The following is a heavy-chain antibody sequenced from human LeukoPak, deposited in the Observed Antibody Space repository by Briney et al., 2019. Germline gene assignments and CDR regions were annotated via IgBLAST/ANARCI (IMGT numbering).Heavy chain of an antibody. D-gene: IGHD6-25*01. CDR1: GGSISRYY. V-gene: IGHV4-4*09. CDR3: ARPASRRWFDP. Sequence: SETLSLTCTVSGGSISRYYWSWIRQPPGKGLEWIGYIYTSGSTNYNPSLKSRVTISVDTSKNQFSLKLSSVTAADTAVYYCARPASRRWFDPWGQGTLVTVSS. CDR2: IYTSGST. J-gene: IGHJ5*02.